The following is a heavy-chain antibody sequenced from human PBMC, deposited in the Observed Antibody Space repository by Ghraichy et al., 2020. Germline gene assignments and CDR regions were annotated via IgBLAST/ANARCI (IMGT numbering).Heavy chain of an antibody. CDR3: ASYYCSGGSCYFDY. V-gene: IGHV3-53*04. Sequence: IYSGGSTYYADSVKGRFTISRHNSKNTMYLQMNSLRAADTAVYYCASYYCSGGSCYFDYWCQCTLV. D-gene: IGHD2-15*01. CDR2: IYSGGST. J-gene: IGHJ4*02.